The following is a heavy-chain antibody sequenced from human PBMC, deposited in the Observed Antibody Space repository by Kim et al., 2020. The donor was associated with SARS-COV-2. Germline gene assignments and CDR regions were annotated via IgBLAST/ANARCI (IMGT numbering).Heavy chain of an antibody. CDR2: ISYDGSIK. V-gene: IGHV3-30*18. D-gene: IGHD3-3*01. J-gene: IGHJ3*01. Sequence: GGSLRLSCGASGFTFNNYAMHWVRQAPGKGLEWVAVISYDGSIKYYADSVKGQFTVSRDSSHNTLYLQMRSLRPEDTALYFCAKSSDVFWLGQGLNAFD. CDR3: AKSSDVFWLGQGLNAFD. CDR1: GFTFNNYA.